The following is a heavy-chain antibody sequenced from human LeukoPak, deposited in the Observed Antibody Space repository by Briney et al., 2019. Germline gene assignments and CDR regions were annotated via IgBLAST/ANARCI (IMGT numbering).Heavy chain of an antibody. CDR2: IYYSGST. D-gene: IGHD1-26*01. CDR3: ARLYRTYYYYMDV. CDR1: GGSISSHY. Sequence: PSETLSLTCTVSGGSISSHYWSWIRQPPGKGLEWIGYIYYSGSTNYNPSLKSRVTISVDTSKNQFSLKLSSVTAADTAVYYCARLYRTYYYYMDVWGKGTTVTVSS. J-gene: IGHJ6*03. V-gene: IGHV4-59*11.